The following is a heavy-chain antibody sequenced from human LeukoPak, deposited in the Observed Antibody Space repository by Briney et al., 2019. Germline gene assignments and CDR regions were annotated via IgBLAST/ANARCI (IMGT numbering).Heavy chain of an antibody. Sequence: GASVKVSCKASGYTFTGYYMHWVRQAPGQGLEWMGWINPNSGGTNYAQKFQGRVTMTRDTSISTAYMELSRLRSDDTAVYYCARVSQDTAMALGYMDVWGKGTTVTISS. CDR3: ARVSQDTAMALGYMDV. J-gene: IGHJ6*03. CDR1: GYTFTGYY. V-gene: IGHV1-2*02. CDR2: INPNSGGT. D-gene: IGHD5-18*01.